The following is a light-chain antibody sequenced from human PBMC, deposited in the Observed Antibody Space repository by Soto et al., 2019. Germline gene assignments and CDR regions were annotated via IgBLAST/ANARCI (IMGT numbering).Light chain of an antibody. CDR1: QSVSPSS. CDR2: GAS. J-gene: IGKJ1*01. V-gene: IGKV3-11*01. CDR3: QQRSHWPIT. Sequence: EIVLTQSPATLSLSPGERATLSCRASQSVSPSSLAWYQQRPGQSPMLLIYGASNRATGIPARFSGSGSGTDGTITISSLEPEDCEVYYCQQRSHWPITFGQGTKVDIK.